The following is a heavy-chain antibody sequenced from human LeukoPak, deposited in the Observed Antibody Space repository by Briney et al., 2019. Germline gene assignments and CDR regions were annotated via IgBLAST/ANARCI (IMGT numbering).Heavy chain of an antibody. J-gene: IGHJ5*02. Sequence: PTETLSLTCAVSGGSISSSNWWSWIRQPPGKGLEWIGEINHSGSTNYNPSLKSRVTISVDTSKNQFSLKLSSVTAADTAVYYCARFPRAAAGAGWFDPWGQGTLVTVSS. V-gene: IGHV4-4*02. CDR2: INHSGST. CDR3: ARFPRAAAGAGWFDP. CDR1: GGSISSSNW. D-gene: IGHD6-13*01.